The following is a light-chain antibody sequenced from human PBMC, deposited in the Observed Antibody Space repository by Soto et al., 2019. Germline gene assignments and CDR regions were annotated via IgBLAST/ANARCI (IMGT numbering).Light chain of an antibody. CDR1: HSDIGNYNY. CDR3: NSYREDHPRFYV. CDR2: DVG. V-gene: IGLV2-14*03. J-gene: IGLJ1*01. Sequence: QSALTQPASVSGSPGQSITISCTGTHSDIGNYNYVSWYRHLPGKAPKLMIYDVGSRPSGVSSRFSGSKSGNTASLAISGLQAEDEADYYCNSYREDHPRFYVFGTGTKLTVL.